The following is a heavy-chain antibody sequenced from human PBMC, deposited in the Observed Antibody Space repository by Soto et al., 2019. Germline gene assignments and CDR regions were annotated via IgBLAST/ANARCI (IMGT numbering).Heavy chain of an antibody. CDR2: IWYDGSNK. Sequence: GGSLRLSCAASGFTFSSYGMHWVRQAPGKGLEWVAVIWYDGSNKYYADSVKGRFTISRDNSKNTLYLQMNSLRAEDTAVYYCARDKYDILTGYYDDNWFDPWGQGTLVTVSS. CDR3: ARDKYDILTGYYDDNWFDP. J-gene: IGHJ5*02. CDR1: GFTFSSYG. V-gene: IGHV3-33*01. D-gene: IGHD3-9*01.